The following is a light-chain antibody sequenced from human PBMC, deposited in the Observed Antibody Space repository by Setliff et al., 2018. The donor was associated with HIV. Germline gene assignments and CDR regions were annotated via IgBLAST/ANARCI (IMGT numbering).Light chain of an antibody. CDR2: NVI. J-gene: IGLJ1*01. CDR1: SSDIGAYNY. V-gene: IGLV2-11*01. CDR3: CSYAGSYRYI. Sequence: QSALTQPRSVSGSPGQSVTFSCSGSSSDIGAYNYVSWYQQHPGKAPKLIISNVIRRPSGVPDRFSGSKSGNTASLTISGLQAEDEAEYYCCSYAGSYRYIVGSGTKVTVL.